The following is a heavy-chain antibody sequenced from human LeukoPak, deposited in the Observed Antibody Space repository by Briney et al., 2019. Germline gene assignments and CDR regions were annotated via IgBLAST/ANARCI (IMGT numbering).Heavy chain of an antibody. CDR3: ARDILTGPFVISLES. V-gene: IGHV3-48*03. D-gene: IGHD3-9*01. CDR1: GFNFNKDW. Sequence: GGSLRLSCAASGFNFNKDWMHWVRQAPGKGLEWVSHISSSGTTEYYADSVRGRFTMSRDNAKNSLYLQMNRLRAEDTAVYYCARDILTGPFVISLESWGPGTRVTVSS. CDR2: ISSSGTTE. J-gene: IGHJ4*02.